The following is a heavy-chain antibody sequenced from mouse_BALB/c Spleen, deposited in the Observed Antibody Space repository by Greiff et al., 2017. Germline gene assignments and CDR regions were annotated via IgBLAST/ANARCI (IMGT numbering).Heavy chain of an antibody. CDR2: IDPANGNT. V-gene: IGHV14-3*02. D-gene: IGHD1-1*01. CDR1: GFNIKDTY. J-gene: IGHJ2*01. CDR3: ARVTTGLYFDY. Sequence: VQLQQSGAELVKPGASVKLSCTASGFNIKDTYMHWVKQRPEQGLEWIGRIDPANGNTKYDPKFQGKATITADTSSNTAYLQLSSLTSEDTAVYYCARVTTGLYFDYWGQGTTLTVSS.